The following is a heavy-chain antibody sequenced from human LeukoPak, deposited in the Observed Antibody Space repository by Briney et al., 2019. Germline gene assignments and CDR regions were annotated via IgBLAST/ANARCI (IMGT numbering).Heavy chain of an antibody. CDR3: TGLYSSDFDY. Sequence: PGGSLRLSCAASGFTFSTYSMNWVRQAPGKGLEWVSSITGSSSYKFYGDSVKGRFTISRDNAKNSLYLQMNSLRAEDTAVYYCTGLYSSDFDYWGQGTLVTVSS. V-gene: IGHV3-21*01. J-gene: IGHJ4*02. CDR2: ITGSSSYK. CDR1: GFTFSTYS. D-gene: IGHD5-18*01.